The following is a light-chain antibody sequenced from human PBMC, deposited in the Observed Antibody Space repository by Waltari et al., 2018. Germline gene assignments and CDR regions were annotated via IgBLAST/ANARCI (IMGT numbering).Light chain of an antibody. Sequence: DIQMTQSPSTRSASVGDRVTITCRASQCISSWLAWYQQKPGKAPKLLIHKASSLESGFPSRFSGSGSGTEFTLTISSLQPDDFATYYCQQYNSYSTFGQGTKLEIK. J-gene: IGKJ2*01. CDR2: KAS. CDR3: QQYNSYST. V-gene: IGKV1-5*03. CDR1: QCISSW.